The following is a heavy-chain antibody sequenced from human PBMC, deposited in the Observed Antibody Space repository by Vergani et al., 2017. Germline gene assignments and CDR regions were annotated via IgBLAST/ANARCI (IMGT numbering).Heavy chain of an antibody. CDR3: ARRIYYXSGTYYFTHYFDY. CDR1: GGSFSGYD. J-gene: IGHJ4*02. CDR2: FKHTGST. D-gene: IGHD3-10*01. Sequence: QVQLQQWGAGLLKSSETLPLTCAVYGGSFSGYDWSWIRQPPGKGLEWIGEFKHTGSTDYNPSLKSRGTISVDTSKNQFSLKLISVTAADTAVYYCARRIYYXSGTYYFTHYFDYWGQGTLVTVSS. V-gene: IGHV4-34*01.